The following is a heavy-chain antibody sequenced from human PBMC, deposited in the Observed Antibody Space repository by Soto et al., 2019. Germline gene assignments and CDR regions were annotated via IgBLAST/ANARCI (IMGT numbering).Heavy chain of an antibody. V-gene: IGHV1-69*01. CDR3: ARTRRGRSSSPFAY. D-gene: IGHD6-13*01. CDR1: GGTFSSYA. J-gene: IGHJ4*02. Sequence: QGQLVQSGAEVKKPGSSVKVSCKASGGTFSSYAISWVRQAPGQGLEWMGGIIPIFGTANYAQKVQGRVTITADESTSTAYMDLSSLRSDDTAVYYWARTRRGRSSSPFAYWGKGTLVTVSS. CDR2: IIPIFGTA.